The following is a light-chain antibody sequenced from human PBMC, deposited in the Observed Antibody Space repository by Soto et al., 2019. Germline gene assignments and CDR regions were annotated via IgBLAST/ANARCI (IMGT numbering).Light chain of an antibody. V-gene: IGKV1-5*01. CDR3: QQYNSYSQRT. CDR2: DAS. CDR1: QSISSW. Sequence: DIQMTQSPSTLSASVGDRVTITCRASQSISSWLAWYQQKPGKAPKLLIYDASSLESGVPSRCSGSGSGTEFTLTISSLQPDDFATYYCQQYNSYSQRTFGQGTKVEIK. J-gene: IGKJ1*01.